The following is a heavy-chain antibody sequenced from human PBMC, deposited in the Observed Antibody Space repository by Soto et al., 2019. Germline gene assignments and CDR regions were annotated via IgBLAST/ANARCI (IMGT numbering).Heavy chain of an antibody. CDR3: AKSDAFDI. J-gene: IGHJ3*02. Sequence: DSVKGRFTISRDNSKNTLYLQMNSLRAEDTAVYYCAKSDAFDIWGQGTMVTVS. V-gene: IGHV3-30*02.